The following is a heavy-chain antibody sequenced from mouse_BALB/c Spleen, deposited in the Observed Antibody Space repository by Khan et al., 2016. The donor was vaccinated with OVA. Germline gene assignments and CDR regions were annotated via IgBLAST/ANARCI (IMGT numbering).Heavy chain of an antibody. CDR1: GYTFTTYW. CDR2: INPTSGYT. CDR3: KRDRIDY. J-gene: IGHJ2*01. Sequence: VQLVESGAELAKPGASVKMSCKASGYTFTTYWMPWVKQRPGQGLEWIGYINPTSGYTDYNDKFKDRATLSADKSSSTAYMQLNSLTSEDSAVYYCKRDRIDYWGQGTTLTVSS. V-gene: IGHV1-7*01.